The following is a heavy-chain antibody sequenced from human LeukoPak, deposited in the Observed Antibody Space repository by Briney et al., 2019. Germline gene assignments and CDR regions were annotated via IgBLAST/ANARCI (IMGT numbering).Heavy chain of an antibody. J-gene: IGHJ3*02. CDR1: GYTFTGYY. Sequence: ASVKVSCKASGYTFTGYYMHWVRQAPGQGREWMGWINPNSGGTNYAQQFQGRVTMTGDTSISTAYMELSRLRSDDTAVYYCARDLRVRATDAFDIWGQGTMVTVSS. V-gene: IGHV1-2*02. CDR2: INPNSGGT. D-gene: IGHD3-10*01. CDR3: ARDLRVRATDAFDI.